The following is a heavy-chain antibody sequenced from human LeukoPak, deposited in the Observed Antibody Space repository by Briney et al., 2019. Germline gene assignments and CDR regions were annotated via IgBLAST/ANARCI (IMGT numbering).Heavy chain of an antibody. CDR1: GFPFQRYQ. CDR3: ARDPYP. Sequence: GGSLTLFCAASGFPFQRYQIQWAPESPVKGLDWVSYISSIGSPIYYADSVTGRITICRDNAKSSLYLQMNSLRAELTAVFDCARDPYPWGQGTLVTVSS. CDR2: ISSIGSPI. J-gene: IGHJ5*02. V-gene: IGHV3-48*03.